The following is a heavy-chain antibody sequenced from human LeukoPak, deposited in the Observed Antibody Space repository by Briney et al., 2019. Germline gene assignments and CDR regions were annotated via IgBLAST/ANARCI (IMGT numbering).Heavy chain of an antibody. Sequence: VASVKVSCKASGGTFSSYAISWVRQAPGQGLEWMGRIIPILGIANYAQKFQGRVTITADKSTSTAYMELSSLRSEDTAVYYCASEEYSSSWPYYYYGMDVWGQGTTVTVSS. CDR3: ASEEYSSSWPYYYYGMDV. D-gene: IGHD6-13*01. J-gene: IGHJ6*02. CDR2: IIPILGIA. CDR1: GGTFSSYA. V-gene: IGHV1-69*04.